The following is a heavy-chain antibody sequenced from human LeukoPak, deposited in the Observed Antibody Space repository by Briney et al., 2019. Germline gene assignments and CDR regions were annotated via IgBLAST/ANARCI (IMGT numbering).Heavy chain of an antibody. D-gene: IGHD2-15*01. V-gene: IGHV3-48*03. CDR2: ICTSVTSV. Sequence: GGSLRLSCVDSGFTFSSYEMNWVRQAPGKGLEWVSYICTSVTSVFYADSVKGRFTISRDNAKKSLYLQMNNLRAEDTAVYYCAREYWGYDYWGQGTLVTVSS. J-gene: IGHJ4*02. CDR3: AREYWGYDY. CDR1: GFTFSSYE.